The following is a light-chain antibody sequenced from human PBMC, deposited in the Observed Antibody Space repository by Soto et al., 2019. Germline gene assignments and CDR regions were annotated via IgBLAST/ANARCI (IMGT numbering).Light chain of an antibody. V-gene: IGKV3-20*01. CDR1: QAVSSIL. CDR3: QQHGTSPI. Sequence: EVVLTQSPGTLSLSPGERATLSCGASQAVSSILLAWYQQKPGQAPRLLIYGASSRATGIPDRFSGSGSGTDFTLTVSRLEPEDFAVYYCQQHGTSPIFGGGTKVEIK. CDR2: GAS. J-gene: IGKJ4*01.